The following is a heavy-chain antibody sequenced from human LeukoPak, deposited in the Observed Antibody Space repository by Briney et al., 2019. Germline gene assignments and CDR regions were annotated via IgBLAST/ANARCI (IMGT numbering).Heavy chain of an antibody. CDR2: IRSGGTNT. CDR3: ARDSYSSSWSGLFDY. Sequence: GGSLRLSCAASGFTFSSFSMNWVRQAPGKGLEGVSYIRSGGTNTDYTGSVKGRFTISRDNAKNSLYLQMSSLRAEDTAVYYCARDSYSSSWSGLFDYWGQGTLVTVSS. V-gene: IGHV3-48*04. CDR1: GFTFSSFS. D-gene: IGHD6-13*01. J-gene: IGHJ4*02.